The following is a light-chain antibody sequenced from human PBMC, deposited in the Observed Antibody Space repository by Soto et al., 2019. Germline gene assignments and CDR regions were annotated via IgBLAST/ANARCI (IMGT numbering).Light chain of an antibody. Sequence: DIPMTQSPSSLSASVGDRDTITCRASQGISNFLDWYQQKPGKVPKLLIYVASTLQSGVPSRFSGSGSGTDFTLTISSLQPEDVATYYCQKYNFAPFSFGPGTKVDIK. CDR2: VAS. J-gene: IGKJ3*01. CDR3: QKYNFAPFS. V-gene: IGKV1-27*01. CDR1: QGISNF.